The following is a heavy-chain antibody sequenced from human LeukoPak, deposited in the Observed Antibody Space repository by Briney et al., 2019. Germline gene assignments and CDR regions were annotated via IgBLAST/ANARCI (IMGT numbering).Heavy chain of an antibody. J-gene: IGHJ4*02. CDR1: GFTFSSYA. CDR3: ARDPGSYYFDY. V-gene: IGHV3-30-3*01. Sequence: PGGSLRLSCAASGFTFSSYAMHWVRQAPGKGLEWVAVISYDGSNKYYADSVKGRFTISRDYSKNTLYLQMNSLRAEDTAVYYCARDPGSYYFDYWGQGTLVTVSS. D-gene: IGHD1-1*01. CDR2: ISYDGSNK.